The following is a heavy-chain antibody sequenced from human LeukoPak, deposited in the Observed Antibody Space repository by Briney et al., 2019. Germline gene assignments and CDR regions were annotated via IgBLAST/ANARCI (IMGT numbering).Heavy chain of an antibody. Sequence: SETLSLTCTVSGGSISSYYWSWIRQPPGKGLEWVGYIYYSGSTNYNPSLKSRVTISVDTSKNQFSLKLSSVTAADTAVYYCARGSGSGSYYYYMDVWGKGTTVTVSS. D-gene: IGHD3-10*01. CDR1: GGSISSYY. J-gene: IGHJ6*03. CDR2: IYYSGST. CDR3: ARGSGSGSYYYYMDV. V-gene: IGHV4-59*01.